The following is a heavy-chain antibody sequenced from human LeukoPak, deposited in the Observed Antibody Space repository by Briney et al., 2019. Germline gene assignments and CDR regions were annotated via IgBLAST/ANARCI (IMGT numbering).Heavy chain of an antibody. J-gene: IGHJ4*02. CDR1: GFIFSSYW. CDR3: TRDEAAATD. CDR2: IKQDGREK. D-gene: IGHD6-13*01. Sequence: GGSLRLSCAGSGFIFSSYWMSWIRQAPGKGPEWVANIKQDGREKHYVDSAKGRFTISRDNAKNLLFLQMNSLRAEDTAIYYCTRDEAAATDWGQGTLVTVSS. V-gene: IGHV3-7*01.